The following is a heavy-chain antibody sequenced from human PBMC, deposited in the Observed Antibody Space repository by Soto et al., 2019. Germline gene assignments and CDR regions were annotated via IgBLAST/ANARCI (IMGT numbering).Heavy chain of an antibody. CDR1: GFTFSRYW. Sequence: EVQLVESGGGLVQPGGSLTLSCAASGFTFSRYWMHWVRQAPGKELVWVSRINSDGSATFYADSVKGRFTISRDNAKNTLDLQMNSLRVEDTAVYYCARVLVTTPWYFDLWGRGTLVTVSS. CDR3: ARVLVTTPWYFDL. J-gene: IGHJ2*01. V-gene: IGHV3-74*01. CDR2: INSDGSAT. D-gene: IGHD2-15*01.